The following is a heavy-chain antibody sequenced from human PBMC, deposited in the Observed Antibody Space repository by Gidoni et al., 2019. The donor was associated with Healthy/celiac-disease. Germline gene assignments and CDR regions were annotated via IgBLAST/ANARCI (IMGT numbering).Heavy chain of an antibody. D-gene: IGHD5-18*01. CDR3: ARKGRDGYSPRAFDI. CDR2: INHSGST. Sequence: QVQLQQWGAGLLKPSETLSLTCAVYGGSFSGYYWSWIRQPPGKGLEWIGEINHSGSTNYNPSLKSRVTISVDTSKNQFSLKLSSVTAADTAVYYCARKGRDGYSPRAFDIWGQGTMVTVSS. CDR1: GGSFSGYY. V-gene: IGHV4-34*01. J-gene: IGHJ3*02.